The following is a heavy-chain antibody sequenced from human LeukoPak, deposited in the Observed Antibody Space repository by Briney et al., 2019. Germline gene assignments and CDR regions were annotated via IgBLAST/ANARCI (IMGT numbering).Heavy chain of an antibody. V-gene: IGHV1-46*01. CDR1: GYTFTSYY. CDR3: AKDRWTEVDAFDI. CDR2: INPSGGST. Sequence: ASVKVSCKASGYTFTSYYMHWVRQAPGQGLEWMGIINPSGGSTSYAQKFQGRVTMTRDMSTSTVYMELNSLRAEDTAVYYCAKDRWTEVDAFDIWGQGTMVTVSS. D-gene: IGHD1-1*01. J-gene: IGHJ3*02.